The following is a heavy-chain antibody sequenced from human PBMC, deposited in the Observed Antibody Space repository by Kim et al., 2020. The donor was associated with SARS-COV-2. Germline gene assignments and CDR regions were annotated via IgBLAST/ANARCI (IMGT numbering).Heavy chain of an antibody. Sequence: SVKVSCKTSGGSFISYAIHWVRQAPGHAPEWMGGTIPIFGMTDYAQKFRDRVTITADESTSTAHMELSSLRSEDTAVYYCARDQMRVYHYDTSGYYSLGYWGQGTLLTVSS. J-gene: IGHJ4*02. V-gene: IGHV1-69*13. D-gene: IGHD3-22*01. CDR3: ARDQMRVYHYDTSGYYSLGY. CDR1: GGSFISYA. CDR2: TIPIFGMT.